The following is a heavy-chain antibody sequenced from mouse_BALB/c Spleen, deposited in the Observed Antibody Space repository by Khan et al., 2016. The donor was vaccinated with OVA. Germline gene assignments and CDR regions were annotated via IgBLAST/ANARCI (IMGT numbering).Heavy chain of an antibody. D-gene: IGHD2-3*01. Sequence: QVQLEQSGPELVKPGASVRISCKASGYTFTTYYIHWVKQRPGQGLEWIGWIYPGSANTKYSEKFKGKATLTADKSSSTAYMQLSSLTSEDSAVYFCASDVYFLGDALDFWGQGTSVTVSS. J-gene: IGHJ4*01. V-gene: IGHV1S56*01. CDR1: GYTFTTYY. CDR3: ASDVYFLGDALDF. CDR2: IYPGSANT.